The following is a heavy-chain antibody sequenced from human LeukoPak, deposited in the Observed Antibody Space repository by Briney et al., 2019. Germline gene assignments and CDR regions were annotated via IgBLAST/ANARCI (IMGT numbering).Heavy chain of an antibody. Sequence: PGGSLRLSCEASGITISNAWMSWVRQAPGKGLEWVGRIKSKSDGDTTDHAAPVKGRFTNSRDDAKNTLYLQMNSLVSEDTGVYYCTTPPDWGQGTLVIVSS. CDR1: GITISNAW. J-gene: IGHJ4*02. V-gene: IGHV3-15*01. CDR2: IKSKSDGDTT. CDR3: TTPPD.